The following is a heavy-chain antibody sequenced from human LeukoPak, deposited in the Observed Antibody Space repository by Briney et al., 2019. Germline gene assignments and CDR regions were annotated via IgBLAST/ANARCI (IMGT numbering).Heavy chain of an antibody. Sequence: EASVKVSCKASGGTFSSYAISWVRQAPGQGLEWMGGIIPIFGTANYAQKFQGRVTITTDESTSTAYMELSSLRSEDTAVYYCASYLGAYYFDYWGQGTLVTVSS. J-gene: IGHJ4*02. CDR3: ASYLGAYYFDY. CDR2: IIPIFGTA. CDR1: GGTFSSYA. V-gene: IGHV1-69*05. D-gene: IGHD3-16*01.